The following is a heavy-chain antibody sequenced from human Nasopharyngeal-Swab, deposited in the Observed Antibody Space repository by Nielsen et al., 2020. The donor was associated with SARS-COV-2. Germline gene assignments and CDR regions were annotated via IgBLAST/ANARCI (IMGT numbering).Heavy chain of an antibody. V-gene: IGHV4-31*03. CDR2: LYNSGST. CDR1: GGSISSGGYH. D-gene: IGHD6-19*01. CDR3: ARGGSAVAGTKYYYYYYMDV. Sequence: LRLSCTVSGGSISSGGYHWSWIRQHPGKGLELIGYLYNSGSTYYNPSLKSRVTVSVDTSKNQFSLKLSSVTAADTAVYYCARGGSAVAGTKYYYYYYMDVWGKGTTVTVSS. J-gene: IGHJ6*03.